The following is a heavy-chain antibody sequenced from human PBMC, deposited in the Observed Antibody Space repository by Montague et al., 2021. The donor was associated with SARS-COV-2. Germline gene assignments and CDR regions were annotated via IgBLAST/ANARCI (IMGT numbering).Heavy chain of an antibody. Sequence: SLRLSCAASGFTFSSYAMHWVRQAPGKGLEWVAVISYDGSTKYYADSVKGRFTISRDNSKNTLYLQMNSLRAEDTAVYYCAKDSVGNCYYGMDVWGQGTTVTVSS. CDR2: ISYDGSTK. CDR3: AKDSVGNCYYGMDV. V-gene: IGHV3-30*18. D-gene: IGHD1-26*01. CDR1: GFTFSSYA. J-gene: IGHJ6*02.